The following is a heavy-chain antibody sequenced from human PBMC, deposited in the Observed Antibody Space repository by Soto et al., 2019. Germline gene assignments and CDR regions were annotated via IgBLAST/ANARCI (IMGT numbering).Heavy chain of an antibody. CDR3: ARVPPYDWVGDCYPEYFDY. V-gene: IGHV4-59*11. CDR1: GGSSVSHY. D-gene: IGHD2-21*02. Sequence: QVQLQEAGPGLVKPSGTLSLTCTVSGGSSVSHYWSWVRQPPGKEREWVAYMYYSRFARYDPSSKSRVTISTDTSRNQISLTLRSVTAADTAIYYCARVPPYDWVGDCYPEYFDYWGRGILIYVSS. CDR2: MYYSRFA. J-gene: IGHJ4*02.